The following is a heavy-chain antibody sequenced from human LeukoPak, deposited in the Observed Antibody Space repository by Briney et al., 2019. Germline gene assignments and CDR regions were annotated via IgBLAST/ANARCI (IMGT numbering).Heavy chain of an antibody. CDR1: GYSFTSYW. CDR2: ISPGDSDT. CDR3: ARYLIGYCSSTSCLTYYFDY. Sequence: PGESLKISCKGSGYSFTSYWIGWVRQMPGKGLEWMGIISPGDSDTRYSPSFQGQVTISADKSISTAYLQWSSLKASDTAMYYCARYLIGYCSSTSCLTYYFDYWGQGTLVTVSS. V-gene: IGHV5-51*01. D-gene: IGHD2-2*01. J-gene: IGHJ4*02.